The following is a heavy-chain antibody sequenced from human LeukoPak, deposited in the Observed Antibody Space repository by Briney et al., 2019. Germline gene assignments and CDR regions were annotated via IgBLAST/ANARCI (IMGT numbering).Heavy chain of an antibody. Sequence: SETLSLTCTVSGGSISSYYWNWIRQPAGKGLEWIGYIYHSGSTYYNPSLKSRVTISVDRSKNQFSLKLSSVTAADTAVYYCARDGRLGYYMDVWGKGTTVTVSS. J-gene: IGHJ6*03. CDR3: ARDGRLGYYMDV. CDR1: GGSISSYY. D-gene: IGHD6-25*01. CDR2: IYHSGST. V-gene: IGHV4-59*12.